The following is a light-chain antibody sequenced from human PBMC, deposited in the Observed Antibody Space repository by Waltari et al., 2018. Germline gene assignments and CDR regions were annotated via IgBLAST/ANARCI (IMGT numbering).Light chain of an antibody. Sequence: QSALTQPASVSGSPGQSITISCPGSTSDVGGYNLGSWYRQFPNKAPQLIIYVGTRRPSGVSSRFSASKSGNTASLTISGLQAEDEALYFCSSYARSDNSVLFGGGTQLSVL. CDR2: VGT. CDR3: SSYARSDNSVL. CDR1: TSDVGGYNL. J-gene: IGLJ2*01. V-gene: IGLV2-23*01.